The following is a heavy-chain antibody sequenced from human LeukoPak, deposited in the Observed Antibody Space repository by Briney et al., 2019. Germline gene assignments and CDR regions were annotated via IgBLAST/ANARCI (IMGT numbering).Heavy chain of an antibody. CDR2: ISSSSSHI. Sequence: GGSLRLSCAASGFTFSSYSMNWVRQAPGKGLEWVSSISSSSSHIYYADSVKGRFTISRDNAKNSLYLQMNSLRAEDTAVYYCAREDYGGNSGDAFDIWGQGTMVTVSS. D-gene: IGHD4-23*01. V-gene: IGHV3-21*01. CDR3: AREDYGGNSGDAFDI. J-gene: IGHJ3*02. CDR1: GFTFSSYS.